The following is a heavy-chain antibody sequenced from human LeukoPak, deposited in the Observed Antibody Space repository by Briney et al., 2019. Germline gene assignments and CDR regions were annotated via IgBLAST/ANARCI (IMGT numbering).Heavy chain of an antibody. V-gene: IGHV4-59*01. CDR1: GGYISSYY. D-gene: IGHD5-12*01. CDR2: IYYGGSP. Sequence: SETLSLTCTVSGGYISSYYWSWIRQPPGKGLEWIGYIYYGGSPKYNPSLKSRVTISLDTSKSQFSLNLTSVTAADTAMYYCARRGGYSGYGSFDYWGQGTLVTVSS. CDR3: ARRGGYSGYGSFDY. J-gene: IGHJ4*02.